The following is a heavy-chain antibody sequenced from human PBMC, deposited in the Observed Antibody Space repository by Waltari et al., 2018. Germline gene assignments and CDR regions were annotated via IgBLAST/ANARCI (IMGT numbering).Heavy chain of an antibody. D-gene: IGHD2-15*01. CDR1: GDPMSNW. CDR3: ARDRGRGLSLDS. Sequence: QLPVQESRPGLLTPSGTLSLPCSSTGDPMSNWWSWVRQPPGKGLELLGQVVPSGRTTYSPSCASLVTISLDTYSSQFSLKLSYATAADTAVYYCARDRGRGLSLDSWGPGILVTVS. J-gene: IGHJ4*02. V-gene: IGHV4-4*02. CDR2: VVPSGRT.